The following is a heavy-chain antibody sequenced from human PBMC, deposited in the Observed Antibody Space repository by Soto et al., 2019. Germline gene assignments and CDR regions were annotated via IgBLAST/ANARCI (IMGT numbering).Heavy chain of an antibody. CDR3: ARDHTGTAAAGIPYYFDY. CDR1: GYTFTSYY. V-gene: IGHV1-46*01. CDR2: INPSGGST. D-gene: IGHD6-13*01. J-gene: IGHJ4*02. Sequence: ASVKVSCKASGYTFTSYYMHWVRQAPGQGLEWMGIINPSGGSTSYAQKFQGRVTMTRDTSTSTVYMELSSLRSEDTAVYYCARDHTGTAAAGIPYYFDYWGQGTLVTVSS.